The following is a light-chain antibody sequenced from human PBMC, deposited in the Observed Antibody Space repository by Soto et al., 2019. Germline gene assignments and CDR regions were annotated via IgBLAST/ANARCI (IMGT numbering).Light chain of an antibody. CDR2: DAS. CDR3: QQRSNWLT. J-gene: IGKJ1*01. Sequence: EILLTQSPATLSFSPGGKDTLSCRASQSVSSYLAWYQQKPGQAPRLLIYDASNRATGIPARFSGSGSGTDFTLTISSLEPEDFAVYYCQQRSNWLTFGQGTKVDIK. V-gene: IGKV3-11*01. CDR1: QSVSSY.